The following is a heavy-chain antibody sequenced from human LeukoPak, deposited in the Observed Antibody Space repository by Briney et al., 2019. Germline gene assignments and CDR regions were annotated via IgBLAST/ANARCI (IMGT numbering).Heavy chain of an antibody. CDR3: ARGGRGSSWYDWYFDL. J-gene: IGHJ2*01. CDR1: GGSISSGDYY. Sequence: SQTLSLTCTVSGGSISSGDYYWSWIRQPPGKGLEWIGYIYYSGSTYYNPSLKSRVTISVDASKNQFSLKLSSVTAADTAVYYCARGGRGSSWYDWYFDLWGRGTLVTVSS. V-gene: IGHV4-30-4*01. CDR2: IYYSGST. D-gene: IGHD6-13*01.